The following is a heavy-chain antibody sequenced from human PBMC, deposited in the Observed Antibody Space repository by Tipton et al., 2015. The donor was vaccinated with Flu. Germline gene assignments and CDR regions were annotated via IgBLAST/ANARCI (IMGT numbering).Heavy chain of an antibody. V-gene: IGHV4-39*01. CDR1: GGSISSSSYY. Sequence: TLSLTCTVSGGSISSSSYYWGWIRQPPGKGLEWIGSIYYSGSTYYNPSLKSRVTISVDTSKNQFSLKLSSVTAADTAVYYCARLKQWLVRGFDYWGQGTLVTVSS. CDR3: ARLKQWLVRGFDY. CDR2: IYYSGST. J-gene: IGHJ4*02. D-gene: IGHD6-19*01.